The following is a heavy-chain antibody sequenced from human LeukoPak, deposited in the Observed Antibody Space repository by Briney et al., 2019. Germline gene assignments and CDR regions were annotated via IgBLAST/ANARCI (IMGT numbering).Heavy chain of an antibody. CDR3: ARHVTTVVTDFDN. V-gene: IGHV4-39*01. Sequence: SEPLSLTCTVSGDSISRSSYSWGWVRQPPGKGLEWIGTISYSGSTYYNPSLKRRVHIYVDTSKNQFSLMLRSVTAADAAVYYCARHVTTVVTDFDNWGQGTLVTVSS. D-gene: IGHD4-23*01. CDR1: GDSISRSSYS. CDR2: ISYSGST. J-gene: IGHJ4*02.